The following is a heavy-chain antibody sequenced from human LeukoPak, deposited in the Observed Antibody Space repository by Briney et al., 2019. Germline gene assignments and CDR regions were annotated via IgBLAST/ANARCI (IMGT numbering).Heavy chain of an antibody. CDR2: ISSSSSTI. J-gene: IGHJ4*02. V-gene: IGHV3-48*01. CDR1: GFTFSSYS. D-gene: IGHD3-22*01. Sequence: GGSLRLSCAASGFTFSSYSMSWVRQAPGKGLEWVSYISSSSSTIYYADSVKGRFTISRDNAKNSLYLQMNSLRAEDTAVYYCATTMIVVVTTFDYWGQGTLVTVSS. CDR3: ATTMIVVVTTFDY.